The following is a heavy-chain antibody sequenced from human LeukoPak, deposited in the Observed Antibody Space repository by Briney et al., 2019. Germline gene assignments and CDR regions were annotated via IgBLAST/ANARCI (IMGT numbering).Heavy chain of an antibody. J-gene: IGHJ4*02. D-gene: IGHD2-8*01. CDR2: IYTSGST. CDR1: GGSISSYY. Sequence: SETLSLTCTVSGGSISSYYWSWIRQPAGKGLEWIGRIYTSGSTNYNPSLKSRVTMSVDTSKNQFSLKLSSVTAADTAVYYCARAGGKYCTNGICYGERYYSDYWGQGTLVIVSS. CDR3: ARAGGKYCTNGICYGERYYSDY. V-gene: IGHV4-4*07.